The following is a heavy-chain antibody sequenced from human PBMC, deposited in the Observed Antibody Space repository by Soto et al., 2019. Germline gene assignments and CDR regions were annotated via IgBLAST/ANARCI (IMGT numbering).Heavy chain of an antibody. CDR3: ARINGGSPDF. CDR2: IHVSGIT. Sequence: LSLTCTVSAGSMTVHSWSVIRQSAGKGLNWIGHIHVSGITTYNPSLKSRVTMSLDPPKNQLSLKLTSMTAADTAVYYCARINGGSPDFWGQGTLVS. V-gene: IGHV4-4*07. D-gene: IGHD2-15*01. J-gene: IGHJ4*02. CDR1: AGSMTVHS.